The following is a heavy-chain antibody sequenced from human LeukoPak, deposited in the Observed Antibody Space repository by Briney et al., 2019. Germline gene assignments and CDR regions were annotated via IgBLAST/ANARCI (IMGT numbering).Heavy chain of an antibody. J-gene: IGHJ4*02. CDR1: GYTFTGYY. CDR2: INPNSGGT. Sequence: ASVKVSCKASGYTFTGYYMHWVRQAPGQGLEWMGWINPNSGGTNYAQKFQGRVTMTRDTSISTAYMELSRLRSDDTAVYHCARDSRSSGWYLGCVGWGQGTLVTVSS. D-gene: IGHD6-19*01. V-gene: IGHV1-2*02. CDR3: ARDSRSSGWYLGCVG.